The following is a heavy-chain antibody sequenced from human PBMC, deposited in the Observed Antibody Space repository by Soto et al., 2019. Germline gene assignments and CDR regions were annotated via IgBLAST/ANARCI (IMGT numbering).Heavy chain of an antibody. CDR2: LYYNTNT. V-gene: IGHV4-61*01. J-gene: IGHJ6*02. Sequence: QVQLQESGPGLVKPSETLSLTCTVSGGSVNSGSYYWTWIRQPPGKGLEWIGYLYYNTNTNYNPSPKSRVTISVDTSEDQFSLKLSSVTAADTAVYYCARTYCTTTSCPAHGMDVWGQGTTVTVSS. CDR3: ARTYCTTTSCPAHGMDV. D-gene: IGHD2-2*01. CDR1: GGSVNSGSYY.